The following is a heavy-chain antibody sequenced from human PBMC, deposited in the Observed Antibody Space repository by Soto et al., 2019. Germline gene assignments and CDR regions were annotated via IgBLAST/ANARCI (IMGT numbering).Heavy chain of an antibody. J-gene: IGHJ5*02. Sequence: GGSLRLSCAASGFTFSSYAMSWVRQAPGKGLEWVSAISGSGGSTYYADSVKGRFTISRDNSKNTLYLQMNSLRAEDTAVYYCARHPFYDSSGYYGFDPWGQGTLVTVSS. CDR3: ARHPFYDSSGYYGFDP. CDR2: ISGSGGST. D-gene: IGHD3-22*01. V-gene: IGHV3-23*01. CDR1: GFTFSSYA.